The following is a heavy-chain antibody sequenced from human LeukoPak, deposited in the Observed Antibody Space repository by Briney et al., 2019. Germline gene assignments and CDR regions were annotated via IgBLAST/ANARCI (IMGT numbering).Heavy chain of an antibody. CDR2: INPNSGGT. V-gene: IGHV1-2*02. CDR3: ARDPSHYDIRTFDY. J-gene: IGHJ4*02. CDR1: GYTLTGYY. Sequence: ASVKVSCKASGYTLTGYYMHWVRQAPGQGLEWMGWINPNSGGTNYAQKFQGRVTMTRDTSISTAYMELSRLRSDDTAVYYCARDPSHYDIRTFDYWGQGTLVTVSS. D-gene: IGHD3-9*01.